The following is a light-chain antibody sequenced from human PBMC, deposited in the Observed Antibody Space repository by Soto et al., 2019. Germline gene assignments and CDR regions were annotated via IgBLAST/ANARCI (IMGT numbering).Light chain of an antibody. J-gene: IGKJ1*01. CDR1: QIVTSNY. CDR3: QQYGSSPQT. V-gene: IGKV3-20*01. Sequence: VFTQSPRTLSLSPGERATLSWRASQIVTSNYLAWYQQKPGQAPSLLFFGASIRATGIPDRFSGSGSGTDFTLTISRLEPEDFAVYFCQQYGSSPQTFGQGTKVDIK. CDR2: GAS.